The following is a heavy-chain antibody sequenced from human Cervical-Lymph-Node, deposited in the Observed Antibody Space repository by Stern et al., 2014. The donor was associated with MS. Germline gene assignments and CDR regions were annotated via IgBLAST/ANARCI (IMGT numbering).Heavy chain of an antibody. Sequence: EQVVESGAEVKKPGSWGKVACKASGGTFSSYAMSWGRQGPGQGLEWMGGILPIFGSSNYQQKFPGRLTITADQSTSTAYMELSSLRSEYTAVYYCSREGKARARYNNPFDYWGQGTLVTLSS. CDR2: ILPIFGSS. D-gene: IGHD5-24*01. J-gene: IGHJ4*02. CDR1: GGTFSSYA. CDR3: SREGKARARYNNPFDY. V-gene: IGHV1-69*01.